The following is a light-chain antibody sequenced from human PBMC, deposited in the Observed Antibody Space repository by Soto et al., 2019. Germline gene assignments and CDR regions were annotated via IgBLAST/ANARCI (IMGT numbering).Light chain of an antibody. CDR3: SSYGGDNNWGV. Sequence: QSALTQPPSASGSPGQSVTISCTGTSSDVGCYNYVSWYQQQSGKTPKLIIYEVTKRPSGVPDRFSGSKSGNTASLTVSGLQAEDEADYYCSSYGGDNNWGVFGGGTKLTVL. CDR1: SSDVGCYNY. CDR2: EVT. V-gene: IGLV2-8*01. J-gene: IGLJ2*01.